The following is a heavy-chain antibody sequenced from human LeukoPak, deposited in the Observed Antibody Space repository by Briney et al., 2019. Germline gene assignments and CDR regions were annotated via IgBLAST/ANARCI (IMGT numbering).Heavy chain of an antibody. Sequence: SQTLSLTCTVSGGSISSGSYYWSWIRQPAGKGLEWIGRIYTSGTTNYNPSLKSRVTMSIDTSKNQFSLKLSSVTAADTAIYYCARDAKYYFGSRTYFFFEYWGQGTLLTVSS. CDR3: ARDAKYYFGSRTYFFFEY. J-gene: IGHJ4*02. CDR2: IYTSGTT. CDR1: GGSISSGSYY. V-gene: IGHV4-61*02. D-gene: IGHD3-10*01.